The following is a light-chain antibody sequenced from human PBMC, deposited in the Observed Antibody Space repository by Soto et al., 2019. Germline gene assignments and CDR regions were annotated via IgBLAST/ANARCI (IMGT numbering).Light chain of an antibody. Sequence: IRLTQSPCTLSLSTGERATLSCRASQSVSSSYLAWYQQKPGQAPRLLIYDASNRATGIPARFSGSGSGTDFTLTISCLEPEDFAVYYCQQRSNWLWTFGQGTKVDIK. CDR2: DAS. CDR1: QSVSSSY. J-gene: IGKJ1*01. CDR3: QQRSNWLWT. V-gene: IGKV3-11*01.